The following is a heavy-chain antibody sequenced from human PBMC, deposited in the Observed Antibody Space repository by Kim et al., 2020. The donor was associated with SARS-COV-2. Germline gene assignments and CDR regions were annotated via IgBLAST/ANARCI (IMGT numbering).Heavy chain of an antibody. J-gene: IGHJ3*02. D-gene: IGHD3-16*01. Sequence: TDNTALKSRVPKSGDTSKSQFSLRLSSGTAADTAVYYCARVGGGDAFDIWGQGTMVTVSS. V-gene: IGHV4-59*01. CDR3: ARVGGGDAFDI.